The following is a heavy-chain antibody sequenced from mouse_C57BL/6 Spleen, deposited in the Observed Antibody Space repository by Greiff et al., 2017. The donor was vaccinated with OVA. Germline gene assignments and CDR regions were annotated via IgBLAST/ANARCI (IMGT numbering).Heavy chain of an antibody. CDR1: GYTFTSYW. CDR2: IHPNSGST. D-gene: IGHD2-4*01. J-gene: IGHJ4*01. V-gene: IGHV1-64*01. Sequence: QVQLQQPGAELVKPGASVKLSCKASGYTFTSYWMHWVKQRPGQGLEWIGMIHPNSGSTNYNDKFKSKATLTVDKSSSPDYMQLSSRTSEDAAVKDCARWGYDYDGAMDYWGQGTSVTVSS. CDR3: ARWGYDYDGAMDY.